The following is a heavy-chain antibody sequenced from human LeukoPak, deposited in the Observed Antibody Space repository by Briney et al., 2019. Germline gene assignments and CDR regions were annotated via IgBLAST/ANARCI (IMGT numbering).Heavy chain of an antibody. Sequence: GGSLRLSCAASGFTFNTYTMNWVRQAPGKGLEWVANIKEDGSEKKYVDSVKGRFTVSRDNVKNALFMQMNSLKVEDTAVYYCVRDYVWESHRQFDYWGQGTMVTVSS. J-gene: IGHJ4*02. V-gene: IGHV3-7*01. D-gene: IGHD3-16*01. CDR1: GFTFNTYT. CDR2: IKEDGSEK. CDR3: VRDYVWESHRQFDY.